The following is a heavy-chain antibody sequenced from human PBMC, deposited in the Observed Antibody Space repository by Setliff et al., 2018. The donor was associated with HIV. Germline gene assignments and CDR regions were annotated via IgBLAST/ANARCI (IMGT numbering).Heavy chain of an antibody. CDR1: GFAFSTFD. Sequence: PVGSLRLSCVGTGFAFSTFDMNWVRQTPRKGLEWVAAVSPDGDVTYYPDSLRGRFTVSRDNAKNMLFLQMSNLGADDSAIYYCAKPTSGFYPRPYDLWGHGTKVTVSS. CDR3: AKPTSGFYPRPYDL. CDR2: VSPDGDVT. D-gene: IGHD5-12*01. J-gene: IGHJ3*01. V-gene: IGHV3-23*01.